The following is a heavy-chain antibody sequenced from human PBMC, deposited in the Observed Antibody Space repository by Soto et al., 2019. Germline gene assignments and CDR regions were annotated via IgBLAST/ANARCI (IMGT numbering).Heavy chain of an antibody. CDR3: AKAGYCSGGGCYSD. Sequence: EVQLLESGGGLVQPGGSLRLSCAASGFTFSIYAMGWVRQAPGKGLEWVSGVSGSGTGTYYADSVKGRFTISRDNSKNTVYVQMDSLRAEDTAVYYCAKAGYCSGGGCYSDWGKGTLVTVSS. CDR2: VSGSGTGT. D-gene: IGHD2-15*01. V-gene: IGHV3-23*01. CDR1: GFTFSIYA. J-gene: IGHJ4*02.